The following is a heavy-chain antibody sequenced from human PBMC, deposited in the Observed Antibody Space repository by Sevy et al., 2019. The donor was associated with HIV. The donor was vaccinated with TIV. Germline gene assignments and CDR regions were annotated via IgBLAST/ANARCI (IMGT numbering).Heavy chain of an antibody. CDR1: GFSVSDTY. CDR3: ARLNVYYYDDDGYYTTGNAFDI. J-gene: IGHJ3*02. CDR2: IYSGDKT. Sequence: GGSLRLSCAASGFSVSDTYMSWVRQAPGKGLEWVSVIYSGDKTYHADSVKGRFNISRDSSKNTIYLQLNSLRTEDTAVYYCARLNVYYYDDDGYYTTGNAFDIWGPGTMVTVSS. V-gene: IGHV3-53*01. D-gene: IGHD3-22*01.